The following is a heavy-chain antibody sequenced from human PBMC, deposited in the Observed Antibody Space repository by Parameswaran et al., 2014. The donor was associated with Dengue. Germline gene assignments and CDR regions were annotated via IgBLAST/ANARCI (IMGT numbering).Heavy chain of an antibody. CDR3: ARGPTDSPLDWYFDL. D-gene: IGHD1-1*01. J-gene: IGHJ2*01. Sequence: WVRQAPGQGLEWMGGIIPILGIANYAQKFQGRVTITADESTSTAYMELSSLRSEDTAVYYCARGPTDSPLDWYFDLWGRGTLVTVSS. CDR2: IIPILGIA. V-gene: IGHV1-69*10.